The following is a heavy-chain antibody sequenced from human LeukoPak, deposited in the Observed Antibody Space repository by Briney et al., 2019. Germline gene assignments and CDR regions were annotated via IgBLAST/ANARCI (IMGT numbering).Heavy chain of an antibody. CDR1: GFSFSSHD. Sequence: AGGSLRLPCAASGFSFSSHDFNWVRQAPGKGLEWVSSVSLSSTYIYYADSVKGRFTISRDNAKNSLYLQMNSLRAEDTAVYYCARDQWIRGSFDYWGQGTLVTVSS. D-gene: IGHD3-10*01. V-gene: IGHV3-21*01. CDR2: VSLSSTYI. CDR3: ARDQWIRGSFDY. J-gene: IGHJ4*02.